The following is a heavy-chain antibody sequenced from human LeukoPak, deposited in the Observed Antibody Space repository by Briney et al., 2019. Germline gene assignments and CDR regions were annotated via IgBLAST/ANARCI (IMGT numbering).Heavy chain of an antibody. CDR2: ISWNSGSI. J-gene: IGHJ4*02. CDR1: GFTFDDYA. Sequence: GGSLRLPCAASGFTFDDYAMHWVRQAPGKGLEWVSGISWNSGSIGYADSVKGRFTISRDNAKNSLYLQMNSLRAEDTAVYYCAKDNPPTYYYGSGTPARVNPSADYWGQGTLVTVSS. CDR3: AKDNPPTYYYGSGTPARVNPSADY. D-gene: IGHD3-10*01. V-gene: IGHV3-9*01.